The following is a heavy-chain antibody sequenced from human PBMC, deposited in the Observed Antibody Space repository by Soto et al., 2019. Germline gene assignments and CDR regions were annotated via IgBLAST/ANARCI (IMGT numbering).Heavy chain of an antibody. CDR2: IYYSGST. J-gene: IGHJ5*02. CDR3: ARDRRDDKSNWFDP. D-gene: IGHD3-9*01. V-gene: IGHV4-39*02. Sequence: SETLSLTCTVSGGSISSSSYYWGWIRQPPGKGLEWIGSIYYSGSTYYNPSLKSRVTISVDTSKNQFSLKLSSVTATDTAVYYCARDRRDDKSNWFDPWGQGTLVTVSS. CDR1: GGSISSSSYY.